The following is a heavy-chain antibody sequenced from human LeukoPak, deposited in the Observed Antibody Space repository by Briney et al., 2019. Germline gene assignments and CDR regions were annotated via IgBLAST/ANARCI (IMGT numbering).Heavy chain of an antibody. CDR1: GFTFSSYA. CDR3: AKDLYYDSSVYFDY. J-gene: IGHJ4*02. Sequence: GGSLRLSCAASGFTFSSYAMTWVRQAPGKGLEWVSVISGSGGSTYYADSVKGRFTISRDNSKNTLYLQMNSLRAEDTAVYYCAKDLYYDSSVYFDYWGQGTLVTVSS. CDR2: ISGSGGST. V-gene: IGHV3-23*01. D-gene: IGHD3-22*01.